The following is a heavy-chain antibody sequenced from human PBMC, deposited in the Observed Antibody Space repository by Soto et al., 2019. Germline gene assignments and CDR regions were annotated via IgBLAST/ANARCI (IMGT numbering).Heavy chain of an antibody. V-gene: IGHV4-31*03. Sequence: PSETLSLTCTVSGGSISSGGYYWSWIRQHPGKGLEWIGYIYYSGSTYYNPSLQSRVTISVDTSKNQFSLMLSSVTAADTAVYYCARGLVTGYESVSGMGVWGQGTTVTV. CDR1: GGSISSGGYY. J-gene: IGHJ6*02. CDR2: IYYSGST. CDR3: ARGLVTGYESVSGMGV. D-gene: IGHD5-18*01.